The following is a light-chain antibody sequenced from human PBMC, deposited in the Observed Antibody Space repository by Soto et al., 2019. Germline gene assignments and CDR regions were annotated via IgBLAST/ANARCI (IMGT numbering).Light chain of an antibody. CDR1: SSDVGAYNY. CDR3: SSNAGTNNLI. V-gene: IGLV2-8*01. Sequence: QSALTQPPSASGSPGQSVTISCTGTSSDVGAYNYVSWYQQHPGKAPKVMIYEVSKRPSGVPDRFSGSKSGNTASLTVSGLRADDEADYYCSSNAGTNNLIFGGGTKLTVL. CDR2: EVS. J-gene: IGLJ2*01.